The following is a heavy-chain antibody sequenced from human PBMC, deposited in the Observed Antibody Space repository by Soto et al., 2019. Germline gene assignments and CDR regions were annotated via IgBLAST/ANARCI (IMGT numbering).Heavy chain of an antibody. D-gene: IGHD6-13*01. CDR3: AKDRPLTTTPGTLVN. CDR1: GFTFSAYG. V-gene: IGHV3-30*18. Sequence: GGSLRLSCAASGFTFSAYGIHWVRQAPGKGLQWVALISPDGSNKSYLDSVKGRFTISRDKSTNTLYLQMNSLRDEDTAMYYCAKDRPLTTTPGTLVNWGQGTLVTVSS. CDR2: ISPDGSNK. J-gene: IGHJ4*02.